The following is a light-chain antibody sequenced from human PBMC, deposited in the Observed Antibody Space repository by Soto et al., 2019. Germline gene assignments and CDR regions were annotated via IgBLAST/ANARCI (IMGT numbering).Light chain of an antibody. CDR3: QHYVSSPPLT. V-gene: IGKV3-20*01. J-gene: IGKJ4*01. CDR2: GAS. CDR1: QSISSNF. Sequence: EFVLTQSPGTLSLSPGERATLSCRASQSISSNFLAWYQQKPGQAPRLLIYGASSRATGIPDRYSGGGSGTDFTLTISRLEPEDFAVYYCQHYVSSPPLTFGGGTKVEIK.